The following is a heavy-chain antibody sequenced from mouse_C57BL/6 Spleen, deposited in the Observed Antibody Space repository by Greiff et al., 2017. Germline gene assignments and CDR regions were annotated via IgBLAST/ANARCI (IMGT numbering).Heavy chain of an antibody. CDR3: ARRITTVVEGYFEV. J-gene: IGHJ1*03. CDR1: GYTFTSYW. CDR2: IDPNSGGT. V-gene: IGHV1-72*01. Sequence: QVQLQQPGAELVKPGASVKLSCKASGYTFTSYWMHWVKQRPGRGLEWIGRIDPNSGGTKYNEKFKSKATLTVDKPSSTAYMQLSSLTSEESAVYYCARRITTVVEGYFEVWGTGATVTFSS. D-gene: IGHD1-1*01.